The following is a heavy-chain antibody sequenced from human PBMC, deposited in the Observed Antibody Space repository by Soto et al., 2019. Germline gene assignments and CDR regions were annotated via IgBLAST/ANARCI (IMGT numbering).Heavy chain of an antibody. V-gene: IGHV1-3*01. J-gene: IGHJ6*02. D-gene: IGHD3-9*01. CDR3: ARSDYDILTGFFKWFGMDV. CDR2: INAGNGNT. Sequence: ASVKVSCKASGYTFTSYAMHWVRQAPGQRLEWMGWINAGNGNTKYSQKFQGRVTITRDTSASTAYMELSSLRSEDTAVYYCARSDYDILTGFFKWFGMDVWGQGTTVTVSS. CDR1: GYTFTSYA.